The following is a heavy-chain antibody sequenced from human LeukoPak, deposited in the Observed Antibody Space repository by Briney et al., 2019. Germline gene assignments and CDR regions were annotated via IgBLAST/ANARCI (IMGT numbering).Heavy chain of an antibody. D-gene: IGHD6-19*01. J-gene: IGHJ4*02. CDR1: GFTFSSFR. CDR2: ISSSDTYI. CDR3: ARDDEAVAGTHFDY. Sequence: TGGSWRFSWEALGFTFSSFRLDWVRQAQGKGLEWLSSISSSDTYIYYADSVKGRFTISRDNAKNSLYLQMNSLRAEDTAVYYCARDDEAVAGTHFDYWGQGTLVTVSS. V-gene: IGHV3-21*01.